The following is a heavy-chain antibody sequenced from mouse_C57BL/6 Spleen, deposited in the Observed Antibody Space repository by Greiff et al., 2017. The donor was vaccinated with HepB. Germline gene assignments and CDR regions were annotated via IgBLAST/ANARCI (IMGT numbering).Heavy chain of an antibody. Sequence: VHVKQSGAELVRPGASVKLSCTASGFNIKDDYMHWVKQRPEQGLEWIGWIDPENGDTEYASKFQGKATITADTSSNTAYLQLSSLTSEDTAVYYCTTGITRYAMDYWGQGTSVTVSS. CDR2: IDPENGDT. J-gene: IGHJ4*01. V-gene: IGHV14-4*01. D-gene: IGHD1-1*01. CDR3: TTGITRYAMDY. CDR1: GFNIKDDY.